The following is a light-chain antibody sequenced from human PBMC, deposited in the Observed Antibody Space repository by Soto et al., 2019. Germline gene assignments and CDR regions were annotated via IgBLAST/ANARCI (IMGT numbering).Light chain of an antibody. CDR2: RGN. Sequence: QAVVTQPPSVSGTPGQRVNISCSGSSPNIGRDYVYWYQQFPGTAPKLLIYRGNQRPSGVPDRFSGSKSGTSASLAISGLRSDDESDYYCVAWDDSLSGYVFGTGTKLTVL. CDR3: VAWDDSLSGYV. CDR1: SPNIGRDY. V-gene: IGLV1-47*01. J-gene: IGLJ1*01.